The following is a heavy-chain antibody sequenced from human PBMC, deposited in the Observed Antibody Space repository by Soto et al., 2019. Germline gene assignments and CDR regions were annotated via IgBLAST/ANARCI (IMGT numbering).Heavy chain of an antibody. CDR3: AHAYGGRSLY. CDR1: GFSLPTDRVG. J-gene: IGHJ4*02. V-gene: IGHV2-5*02. D-gene: IGHD1-26*01. CDR2: IYWDDTK. Sequence: QITLKESGPTLVKPTQTLTLTCTFSGFSLPTDRVGVGWIRQPPGKALEWLAVIYWDDTKTYRPSLKSRPTSTKDTSKNQVALTMTDMDPVDTATYFCAHAYGGRSLYWGQGTLVTVSS.